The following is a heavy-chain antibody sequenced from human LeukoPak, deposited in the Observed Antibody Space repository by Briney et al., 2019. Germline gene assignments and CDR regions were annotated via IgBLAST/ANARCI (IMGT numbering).Heavy chain of an antibody. D-gene: IGHD3-9*01. J-gene: IGHJ4*02. V-gene: IGHV1-18*01. CDR3: ARDRTGSVRDGLYY. CDR2: ISAYNGNT. Sequence: ASVKVSRKTSGYTFTSYGFSWVRQAPGQGLEWVGWISAYNGNTNYAQKLQGRVTMSTDTSTSTAYMELRSLSSDDTAVYYCARDRTGSVRDGLYYWGQGTLVTVSS. CDR1: GYTFTSYG.